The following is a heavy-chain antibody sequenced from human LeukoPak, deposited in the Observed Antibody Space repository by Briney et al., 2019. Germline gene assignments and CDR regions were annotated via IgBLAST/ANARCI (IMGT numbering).Heavy chain of an antibody. J-gene: IGHJ4*02. CDR2: IKQDGSEK. CDR1: GFTFSSYW. V-gene: IGHV3-7*01. D-gene: IGHD4-17*01. Sequence: PGGSLRLFCPASGFTFSSYWMSWVRQAPGKGLEWVANIKQDGSEKYYVDSVKGRFTISRDNAKNSLYLQMNSLRAEDTAVYYCASQTVTLNYWGQGTLVTVSS. CDR3: ASQTVTLNY.